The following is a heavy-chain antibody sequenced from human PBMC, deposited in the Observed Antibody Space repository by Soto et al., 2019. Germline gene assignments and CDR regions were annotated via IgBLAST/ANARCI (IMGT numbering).Heavy chain of an antibody. J-gene: IGHJ4*02. V-gene: IGHV3-33*01. CDR3: ARGGEATVTPNVLEY. Sequence: QVQLVESGGGVVQPGRSLRLSCAASGFTFSSYGMHWVRQAPGKGLEWVAVIWYDGSNKYYADSVKGRFTISRDNSKNKLYLQLNSLRAEDTAVYYCARGGEATVTPNVLEYWGQGTLVTVSS. CDR1: GFTFSSYG. CDR2: IWYDGSNK. D-gene: IGHD4-17*01.